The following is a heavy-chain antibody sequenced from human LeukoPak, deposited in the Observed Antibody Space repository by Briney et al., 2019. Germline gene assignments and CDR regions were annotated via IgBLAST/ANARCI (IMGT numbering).Heavy chain of an antibody. CDR1: GGSISSYY. Sequence: PSETLSLTCTVSGGSISSYYWSWIRQPPGKGLEWIGYIYYSGSTNYNPSLKSRVTISVDTSKNQFSLKLSSVTAADTAVYYCARGEYGHFDYWGQGTLVTVSS. V-gene: IGHV4-59*12. J-gene: IGHJ4*02. D-gene: IGHD4-17*01. CDR2: IYYSGST. CDR3: ARGEYGHFDY.